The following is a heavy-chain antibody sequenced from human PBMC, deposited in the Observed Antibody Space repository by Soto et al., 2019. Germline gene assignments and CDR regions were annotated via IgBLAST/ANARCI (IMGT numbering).Heavy chain of an antibody. CDR3: ARSPSWYAAYYFDY. V-gene: IGHV3-7*01. J-gene: IGHJ4*02. D-gene: IGHD6-13*01. CDR1: GFTFSSYW. CDR2: IKQDGSEK. Sequence: GSLRLSCAASGFTFSSYWMSWVRQAPGKGLEWVANIKQDGSEKYYVDSVKGRFTISRDNAKNSLYLQMNSLRAEDTAVYYCARSPSWYAAYYFDYWGQGTLVTVSS.